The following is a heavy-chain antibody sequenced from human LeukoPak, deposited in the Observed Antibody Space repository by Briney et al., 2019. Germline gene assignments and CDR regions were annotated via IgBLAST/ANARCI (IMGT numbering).Heavy chain of an antibody. J-gene: IGHJ4*02. Sequence: SETLSLTCTVSHASISSYYWSWIRQVPGKRLEWIGDVHHSGYTHYNPSLESRVTISLDTSNNQFSLKLDAETAADTAIYYCAGARMNSEFIYWGQGTLVTVSS. V-gene: IGHV4-4*08. CDR3: AGARMNSEFIY. CDR2: VHHSGYT. D-gene: IGHD2-21*01. CDR1: HASISSYY.